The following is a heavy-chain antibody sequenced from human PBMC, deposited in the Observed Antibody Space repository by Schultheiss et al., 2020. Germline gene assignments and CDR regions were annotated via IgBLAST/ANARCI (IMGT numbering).Heavy chain of an antibody. J-gene: IGHJ4*02. D-gene: IGHD6-6*01. CDR1: GGSISSSSYY. V-gene: IGHV4-39*01. Sequence: SETLSLTCTVSGGSISSSSYYWGWIRQPPGKGLEWIGYIYYSGSTYYNPSLKSRVTISTDTSKNQFSLKLNSVTAADTAVYYCARRRGDSSLFDSWGQGTLVNGYS. CDR2: IYYSGST. CDR3: ARRRGDSSLFDS.